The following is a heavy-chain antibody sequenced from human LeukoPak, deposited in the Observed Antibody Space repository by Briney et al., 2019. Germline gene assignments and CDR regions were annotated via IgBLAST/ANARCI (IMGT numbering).Heavy chain of an antibody. V-gene: IGHV4-34*01. Sequence: SETLSLTCAVYGGSFSGYYWSWIRQPPGKGLEWIGEINHSGSTNYNPSLKSRVTISVDTSKNQFSLKLSSVTAADTAVYDCAKLLYSSGWYGLRWFDPWGQGTLVTVSS. CDR2: INHSGST. CDR3: AKLLYSSGWYGLRWFDP. CDR1: GGSFSGYY. J-gene: IGHJ5*02. D-gene: IGHD6-19*01.